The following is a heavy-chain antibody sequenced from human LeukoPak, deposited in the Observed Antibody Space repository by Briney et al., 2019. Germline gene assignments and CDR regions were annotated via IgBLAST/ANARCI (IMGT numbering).Heavy chain of an antibody. CDR1: GYTLTELS. CDR2: FDPEDGET. D-gene: IGHD2-15*01. J-gene: IGHJ5*02. CDR3: ATSLVDCSGGSCYGNWFDP. V-gene: IGHV1-24*01. Sequence: ASVKVSCKVSGYTLTELSMHWVRQAPGKGLEGMGGFDPEDGETIYAQKFQGRVTMTEDTSTDTAYMELSSLRSEDTAVYYCATSLVDCSGGSCYGNWFDPWGQGTLVTVSS.